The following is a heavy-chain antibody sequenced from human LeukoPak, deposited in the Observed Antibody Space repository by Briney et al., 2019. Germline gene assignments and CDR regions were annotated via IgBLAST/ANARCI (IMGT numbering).Heavy chain of an antibody. V-gene: IGHV3-23*01. CDR3: ATGYSSSWYSYYYYYGMYV. D-gene: IGHD6-13*01. CDR2: ISGSGGST. CDR1: GFTFSSYA. J-gene: IGHJ6*02. Sequence: QPGGSLRLSCAASGFTFSSYAMSWVRQAPGKGLEWVSAISGSGGSTYYADSVKGRFTISRDNSKNTLYQQTNSLRAEDTAVYYCATGYSSSWYSYYYYYGMYVWGQGTTVTVSS.